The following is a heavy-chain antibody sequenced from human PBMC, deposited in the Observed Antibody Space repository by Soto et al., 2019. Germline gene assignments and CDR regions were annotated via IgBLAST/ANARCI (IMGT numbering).Heavy chain of an antibody. CDR3: ARGHYYYARDV. V-gene: IGHV4-30-2*01. CDR1: GGSVSSGVFS. CDR2: ISHGGSP. J-gene: IGHJ6*02. Sequence: QLKLQESGSGVVKPSQTLSLTCAVSGGSVSSGVFSWNWIRQPPGQGLEWIGYISHGGSPHYTTSLRGRVSISIDRSTNVISLTLTSMTPADTAVYFCARGHYYYARDVWGQGTTVTVSS.